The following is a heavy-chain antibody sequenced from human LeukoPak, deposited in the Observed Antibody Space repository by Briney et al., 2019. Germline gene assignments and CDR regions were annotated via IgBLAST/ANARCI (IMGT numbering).Heavy chain of an antibody. CDR3: VIWGDYDVLTGYYVPDY. V-gene: IGHV3-23*01. Sequence: AGGSLRLSCVASGFTFSNYAMSWVRQAPGKGLEWVSAITGSGTNRYYADSLKGRFTTSRDNSKNTVLLQMNSLRHEDTAIYYCVIWGDYDVLTGYYVPDYWGQGTLATVAS. J-gene: IGHJ4*02. CDR1: GFTFSNYA. CDR2: ITGSGTNR. D-gene: IGHD3-9*01.